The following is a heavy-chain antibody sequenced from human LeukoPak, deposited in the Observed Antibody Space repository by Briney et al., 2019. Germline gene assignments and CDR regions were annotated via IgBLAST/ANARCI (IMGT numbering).Heavy chain of an antibody. J-gene: IGHJ3*02. CDR2: IYYSGST. V-gene: IGHV4-31*03. CDR3: ARRPGYSSSWQHPDDAFDI. CDR1: GGSISSGGYY. Sequence: PSETLSLTCTVSGGSISSGGYYWSWIRQHPGKGLEWIGYIYYSGSTYYNPSLKSRVTISVDTSKNQFSLKLSSVTAADTAVYYCARRPGYSSSWQHPDDAFDIWGQGTMVTVSS. D-gene: IGHD6-13*01.